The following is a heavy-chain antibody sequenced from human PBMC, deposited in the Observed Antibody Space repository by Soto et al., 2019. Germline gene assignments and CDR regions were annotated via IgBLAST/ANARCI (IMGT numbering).Heavy chain of an antibody. CDR3: VSQRTTVITKAYFDY. CDR2: VYYRGIS. J-gene: IGHJ4*02. V-gene: IGHV4-39*01. Sequence: PETLCLTCTVSVGSVTNSSYCWGWIRQSPGKGLEWIGSVYYRGISYSRSSVKSRVTISVDTSKNQFSLNLNSVTASDTAVYFCVSQRTTVITKAYFDYWGPGALVTVSS. D-gene: IGHD4-4*01. CDR1: VGSVTNSSYC.